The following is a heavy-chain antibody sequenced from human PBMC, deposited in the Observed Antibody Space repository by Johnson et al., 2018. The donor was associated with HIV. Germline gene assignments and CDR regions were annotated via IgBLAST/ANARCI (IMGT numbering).Heavy chain of an antibody. D-gene: IGHD7-27*01. CDR1: GFTFSS. Sequence: MLLVESGGGVVQPGRSLRLSCAASGFTFSSMHWVRQAPGKGLEWVSGISGSGDNTYYADSVKGRFTISRDNSRNTLYLQMNSLTAEDTAVYYCAKDQASVGTGEYALDIWGQGTMVTVSS. V-gene: IGHV3-23*04. CDR3: AKDQASVGTGEYALDI. J-gene: IGHJ3*02. CDR2: ISGSGDNT.